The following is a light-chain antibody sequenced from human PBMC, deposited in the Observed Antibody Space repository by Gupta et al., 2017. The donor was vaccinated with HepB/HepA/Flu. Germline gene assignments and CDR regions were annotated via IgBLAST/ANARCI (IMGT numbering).Light chain of an antibody. CDR3: QQYSNYPCS. V-gene: IGKV1D-16*01. J-gene: IGKJ2*04. Sequence: DMQMTQSTSSLSASVGDRVNITCRASQDVARWLAWYHQKPVKAPKSLIYAASILQSRVPSSFSGSGAGTTFTLTISSLQPEDYGTYYCQQYSNYPCSFGQGTRLDIK. CDR1: QDVARW. CDR2: AAS.